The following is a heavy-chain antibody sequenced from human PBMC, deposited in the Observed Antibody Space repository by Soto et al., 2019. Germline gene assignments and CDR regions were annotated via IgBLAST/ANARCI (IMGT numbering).Heavy chain of an antibody. CDR3: ARLYSSSWYGSEPGFDY. D-gene: IGHD6-13*01. V-gene: IGHV4-59*01. CDR2: IYYSGST. J-gene: IGHJ4*02. CDR1: GGSISSYY. Sequence: PSETLSLTCTVSGGSISSYYWSWIRQPPGKGLEWIGYIYYSGSTNYNPSLKSRVTISVDTSKNQFSLKLSSVTAADTAVYYCARLYSSSWYGSEPGFDYWGQRTLVTVSS.